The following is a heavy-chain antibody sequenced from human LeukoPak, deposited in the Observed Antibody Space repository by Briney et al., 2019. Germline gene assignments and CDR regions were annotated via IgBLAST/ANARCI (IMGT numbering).Heavy chain of an antibody. J-gene: IGHJ3*02. Sequence: GGSLRLSCEASGFTFSTFAMIWVRQPPGKGLEWVSSIFPSGGEIHYADSVRGRFTISRDNSKSTLSLQMNSLRAEDTAVYYCARSGRGYDDAFDIWGQGTMVTVSS. CDR2: IFPSGGEI. CDR3: ARSGRGYDDAFDI. D-gene: IGHD5-12*01. V-gene: IGHV3-23*01. CDR1: GFTFSTFA.